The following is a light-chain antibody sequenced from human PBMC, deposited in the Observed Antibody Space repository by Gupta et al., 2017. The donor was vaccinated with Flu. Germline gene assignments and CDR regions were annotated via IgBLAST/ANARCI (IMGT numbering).Light chain of an antibody. V-gene: IGLV1-47*01. CDR3: AAWDDSLSGPV. Sequence: QSVLTQPPSASGTPGQRVTISCSGSSSNIGSNYVYWYQQLPGTAPKLLIYRNNQRPLGVPDRFSGSKSGTSASLAISGLQSEDEADYYCAAWDDSLSGPVFGGGTKLTVL. CDR1: SSNIGSNY. J-gene: IGLJ3*02. CDR2: RNN.